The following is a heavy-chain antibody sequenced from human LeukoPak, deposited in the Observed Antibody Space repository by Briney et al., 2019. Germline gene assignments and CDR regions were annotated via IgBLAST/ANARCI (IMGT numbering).Heavy chain of an antibody. CDR3: ARDSGSYLGLDY. Sequence: PSESLSLTCTLSGGSISSYCWSWVRQPPGKGLEWLGYIYYSGSTNYNPSLKSRVTISVHTSKSQFTLKLSSVTAADTAVYYCARDSGSYLGLDYWGQGTLVTVSS. CDR1: GGSISSYC. J-gene: IGHJ4*02. V-gene: IGHV4-59*12. CDR2: IYYSGST. D-gene: IGHD1-26*01.